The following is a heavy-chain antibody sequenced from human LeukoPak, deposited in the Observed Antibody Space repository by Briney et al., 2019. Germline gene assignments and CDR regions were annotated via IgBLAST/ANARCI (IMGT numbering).Heavy chain of an antibody. CDR3: AGLAARFNFDY. Sequence: SETLSLTCTVSGGSISSSSYYWGWLRQPPGKGLEWIGSIYYSGSTYYNPSLKSRVTISVDTSKNQFSLKLSSVTAADTAVYYCAGLAARFNFDYWGQGTLVTVSS. D-gene: IGHD6-6*01. J-gene: IGHJ4*02. CDR1: GGSISSSSYY. V-gene: IGHV4-39*01. CDR2: IYYSGST.